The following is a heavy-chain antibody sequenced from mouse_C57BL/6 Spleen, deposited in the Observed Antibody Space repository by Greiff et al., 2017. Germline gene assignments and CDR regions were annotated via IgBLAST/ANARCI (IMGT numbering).Heavy chain of an antibody. J-gene: IGHJ1*03. Sequence: VQLQQSGPELVKPGASVKISCKASGYSFTDYNMNWVKQSNGKSLEWIGVINPNYGTTSYNQKFKGKATLTVDQSYSTAYMQLNSLTSEDSAVYYCARERSKREESYWYFDVWGTGTTFTVSS. D-gene: IGHD2-5*01. CDR1: GYSFTDYN. V-gene: IGHV1-39*01. CDR3: ARERSKREESYWYFDV. CDR2: INPNYGTT.